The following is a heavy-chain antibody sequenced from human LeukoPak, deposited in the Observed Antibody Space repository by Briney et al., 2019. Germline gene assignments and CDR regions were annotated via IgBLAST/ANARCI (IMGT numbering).Heavy chain of an antibody. Sequence: PGGSLRLSCAASGFTFSSCGMHWVRQAPGKGLEWVAVIWYDGSNKYYADSVKGRFTISRDNSKNTLYLQMNSLRAEDTAVYYCARDSLGYCSGGSCRGDYCYYYGMDVWGQGTTVTVSS. CDR3: ARDSLGYCSGGSCRGDYCYYYGMDV. J-gene: IGHJ6*02. CDR2: IWYDGSNK. D-gene: IGHD2-15*01. V-gene: IGHV3-33*01. CDR1: GFTFSSCG.